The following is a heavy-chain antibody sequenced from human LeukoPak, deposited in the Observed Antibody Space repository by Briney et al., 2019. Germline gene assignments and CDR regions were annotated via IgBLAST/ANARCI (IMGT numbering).Heavy chain of an antibody. D-gene: IGHD6-19*01. V-gene: IGHV1-69*06. CDR3: ARVLSSGWYYFDY. J-gene: IGHJ4*02. CDR1: GGTFSSYA. CDR2: IIPIFGTA. Sequence: SVKVSCKASGGTFSSYAISWVRQAPGQGLEWMGGIIPIFGTANYAQKFQGRVTITADKSTSTAYMELSSLRSEDTAVYYCARVLSSGWYYFDYWGQGTLVTVSS.